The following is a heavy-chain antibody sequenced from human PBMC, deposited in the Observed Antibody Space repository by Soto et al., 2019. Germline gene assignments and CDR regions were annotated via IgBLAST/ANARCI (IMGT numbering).Heavy chain of an antibody. CDR1: GFTFRSYV. CDR3: ARWGTTGGLDV. Sequence: QVQLVESGGGVVQPGTSLRVSCVGSGFTFRSYVMHWVRQAPGKGLEWVALTSYDGSDKYYDDSVRGRFTISRDNSRNPVDLQMDSLRLEDTALYYCARWGTTGGLDVWGQGTLVSVSS. J-gene: IGHJ1*01. D-gene: IGHD3-16*01. CDR2: TSYDGSDK. V-gene: IGHV3-30*19.